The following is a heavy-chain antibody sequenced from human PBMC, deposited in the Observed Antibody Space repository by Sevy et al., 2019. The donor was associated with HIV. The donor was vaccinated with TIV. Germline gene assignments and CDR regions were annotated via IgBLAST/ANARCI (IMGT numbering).Heavy chain of an antibody. CDR3: AKDGTAYGDYFYYFDS. V-gene: IGHV3-30*18. CDR2: ISYDGSIK. CDR1: GFTFSRYG. J-gene: IGHJ4*02. D-gene: IGHD4-17*01. Sequence: GGSLRLSCAASGFTFSRYGMHWVRQAPGKGLEWVTVISYDGSIKYYVDSVKGRFTISRDNSKNTVYLQMNSLRAEDTAVYYSAKDGTAYGDYFYYFDSWGQGTLVTVSS.